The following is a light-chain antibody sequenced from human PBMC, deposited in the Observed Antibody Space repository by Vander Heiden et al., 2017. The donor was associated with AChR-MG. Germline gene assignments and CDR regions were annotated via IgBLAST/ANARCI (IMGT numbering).Light chain of an antibody. CDR1: QSLVYSDGNTY. Sequence: DIVMTQSPLSLPVTLGQPASISCRSSQSLVYSDGNTYLNWFHQRPGQSPRRLIYKGSNRDSGVPDRFSGSGSGTDFTLKISRVEAEDVGVYYCRQGVQWPHTFGGGTEVDIK. V-gene: IGKV2-30*01. CDR2: KGS. CDR3: RQGVQWPHT. J-gene: IGKJ4*01.